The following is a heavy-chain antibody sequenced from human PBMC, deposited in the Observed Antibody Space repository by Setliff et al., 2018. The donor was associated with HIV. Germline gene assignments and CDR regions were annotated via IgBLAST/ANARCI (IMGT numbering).Heavy chain of an antibody. CDR3: ARDMWNRRMFYFDS. Sequence: GGSLRLSCAASGFAFRNYIFHWVRQAPGKGLEWVAIISSDGSDKNYADSVKGRFTVSRDNSKNTLYLQMNSLRGEDTAVYYCARDMWNRRMFYFDSWGQGTLVTVSS. D-gene: IGHD1-1*01. CDR1: GFAFRNYI. CDR2: ISSDGSDK. J-gene: IGHJ4*02. V-gene: IGHV3-30*01.